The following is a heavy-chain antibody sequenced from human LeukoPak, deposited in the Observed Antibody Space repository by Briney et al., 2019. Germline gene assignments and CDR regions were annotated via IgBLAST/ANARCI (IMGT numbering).Heavy chain of an antibody. V-gene: IGHV1-2*02. CDR3: ARSTGYSSSLPDS. D-gene: IGHD6-13*01. CDR1: GYTFTGYY. CDR2: INPNSGGT. J-gene: IGHJ4*02. Sequence: ASVKVSCKASGYTFTGYYMHWVRQAPGQGLEWMGWINPNSGGTNYAQKFQGRVTMNRDTSISTAYMELSRLRSDDTAVYYWARSTGYSSSLPDSWGQGNLVTVSS.